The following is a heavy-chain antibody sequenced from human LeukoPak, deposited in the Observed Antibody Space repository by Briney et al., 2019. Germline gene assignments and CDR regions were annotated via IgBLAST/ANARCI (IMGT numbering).Heavy chain of an antibody. V-gene: IGHV4-31*03. CDR2: IYYSGST. J-gene: IGHJ3*02. Sequence: PSETLSLTCTVSGGSISSGGYYWSWIRQHPGKGLEWIGYIYYSGSTYYNPSLKSRVTISVDTSKNQFSLKLSSVTAADTAVYYCAREGGPTTVTARRAFDIWGQGTMVTVSS. D-gene: IGHD4-17*01. CDR1: GGSISSGGYY. CDR3: AREGGPTTVTARRAFDI.